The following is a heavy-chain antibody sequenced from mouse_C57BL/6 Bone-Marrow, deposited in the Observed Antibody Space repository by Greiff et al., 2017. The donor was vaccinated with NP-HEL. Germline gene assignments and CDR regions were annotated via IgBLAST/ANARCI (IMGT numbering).Heavy chain of an antibody. CDR2: ISSGGSNT. D-gene: IGHD1-1*02. J-gene: IGHJ3*01. CDR1: GFTFSSYG. Sequence: EVKLMESGGDLVKPGGSLKLSCAASGFTFSSYGMSWVRQTPEKRLEWVATISSGGSNTYYPDSLKGRFTISRDNAKNTLYLQMSSLKSEDTAMYCCARRSGWCWFADWGQGTLVTVSS. CDR3: ARRSGWCWFAD. V-gene: IGHV5-6*02.